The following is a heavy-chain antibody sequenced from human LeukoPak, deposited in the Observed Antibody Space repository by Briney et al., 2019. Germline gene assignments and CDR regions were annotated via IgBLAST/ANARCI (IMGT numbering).Heavy chain of an antibody. CDR2: IRYDGSNT. D-gene: IGHD3-3*01. CDR1: GFTFSSYG. Sequence: GGSLRLSCAASGFTFSSYGMHWVRQAPGKGLEWVAFIRYDGSNTYYADSVQGRFTISRDHSKNTPYLQMNSLRAEDTAVYYCAKDLDATLYDFWSGETISGQGTMVTVSS. CDR3: AKDLDATLYDFWSGETI. J-gene: IGHJ3*02. V-gene: IGHV3-30*02.